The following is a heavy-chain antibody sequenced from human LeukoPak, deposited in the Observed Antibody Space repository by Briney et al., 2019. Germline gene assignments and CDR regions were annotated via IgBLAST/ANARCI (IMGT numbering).Heavy chain of an antibody. J-gene: IGHJ4*02. CDR3: ASPGFYDSSGNGEGY. CDR2: IIPILGIA. Sequence: PVASVKVSCKASGGTFSSYTISWVRQAPGQGLEWMGRIIPILGIANYAQKFQGRVTITADKSTSTAYMELSSLRSEDTAVYYCASPGFYDSSGNGEGYWGQGTLVTVSS. V-gene: IGHV1-69*02. CDR1: GGTFSSYT. D-gene: IGHD3-22*01.